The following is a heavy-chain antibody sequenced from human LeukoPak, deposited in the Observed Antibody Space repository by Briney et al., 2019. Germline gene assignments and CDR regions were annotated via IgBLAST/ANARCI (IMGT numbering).Heavy chain of an antibody. Sequence: GGSLRLSCAASGFTFSSYWLTWVRQAPGKGLEWVANIKQDGSEKYYVDSVKGRFTISRDNVKNSLYLQMNSLGDEDTAVYYCARRGTSSSWAHFDYWGQGTLVTVSS. V-gene: IGHV3-7*05. CDR2: IKQDGSEK. CDR1: GFTFSSYW. CDR3: ARRGTSSSWAHFDY. J-gene: IGHJ4*02. D-gene: IGHD6-13*01.